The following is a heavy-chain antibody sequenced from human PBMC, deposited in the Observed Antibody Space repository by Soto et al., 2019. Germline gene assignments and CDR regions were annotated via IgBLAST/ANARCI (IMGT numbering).Heavy chain of an antibody. D-gene: IGHD6-13*01. CDR3: VRDTGYRSLHHWFEP. V-gene: IGHV4-59*01. CDR1: GDSISSYY. J-gene: IGHJ5*02. CDR2: IYYIGTT. Sequence: SETLSLTCNVSGDSISSYYWSWIRQPPGKGLEWIGYIYYIGTTNYNPSLQSRVTMSLDTSKNQFSLKLSSVTAADTAVYYCVRDTGYRSLHHWFEPWGQGTLVTVSS.